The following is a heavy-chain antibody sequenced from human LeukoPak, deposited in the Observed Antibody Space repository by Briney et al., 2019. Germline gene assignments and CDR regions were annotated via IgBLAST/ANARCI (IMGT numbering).Heavy chain of an antibody. Sequence: SETQALTCTVSGGSISGYYCSWIRQTPGKGLEWIGQISYSGLTKYNPALKSRVTISVDTSKNQISVNLNSVTAADTAFYYCARHRAIAGPFDHWGPGTQVTVSS. J-gene: IGHJ4*02. CDR3: ARHRAIAGPFDH. CDR1: GGSISGYY. V-gene: IGHV4-59*08. CDR2: ISYSGLT. D-gene: IGHD2/OR15-2a*01.